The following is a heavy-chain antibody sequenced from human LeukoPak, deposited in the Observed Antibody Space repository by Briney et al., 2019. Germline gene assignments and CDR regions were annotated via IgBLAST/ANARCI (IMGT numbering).Heavy chain of an antibody. J-gene: IGHJ6*03. D-gene: IGHD2-2*02. Sequence: ASVKVSCKASGYTFTSYDINWVRQATGQGLEWIGWMNPNSGNTGYAQKFQGRVTMTRNTSISTAYMELSSLRSEDTAVYYCARGPGVPAAIALHYYYYMDVWGKGTTVTVSS. V-gene: IGHV1-8*01. CDR1: GYTFTSYD. CDR3: ARGPGVPAAIALHYYYYMDV. CDR2: MNPNSGNT.